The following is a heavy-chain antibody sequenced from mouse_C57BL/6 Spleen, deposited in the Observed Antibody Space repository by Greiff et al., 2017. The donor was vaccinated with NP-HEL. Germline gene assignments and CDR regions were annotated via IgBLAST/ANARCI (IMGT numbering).Heavy chain of an antibody. J-gene: IGHJ2*01. V-gene: IGHV5-17*01. D-gene: IGHD1-1*01. CDR1: GFTFSDYG. CDR2: ISSGSSTI. Sequence: EVKLMESGGGLVKPGGSLKLSCAASGFTFSDYGMHWVRQAPEKGLEWVAYISSGSSTIYYADTVKGRFTISRDNAKNTLFLQMTSLRSEDTAMYYCARLTTVVDFDYWGQGTTLTVSS. CDR3: ARLTTVVDFDY.